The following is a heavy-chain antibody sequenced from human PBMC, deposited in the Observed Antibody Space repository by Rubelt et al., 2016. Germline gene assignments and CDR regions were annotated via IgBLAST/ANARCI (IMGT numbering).Heavy chain of an antibody. V-gene: IGHV4-34*11. D-gene: IGHD6-13*01. J-gene: IGHJ4*01. CDR2: IYYRGST. CDR3: AREEGWQQPIGY. CDR1: GGSFSGYY. Sequence: QVQLQQWGAGLLKPSETLSLTCAVYGGSFSGYYWSWIRRPPGKGLEWIGNIYYRGSTNYNPSLKSRVSMSVDTSKNQFSLTRTSVTAADTAVYYCAREEGWQQPIGYWGQGALVTVSS.